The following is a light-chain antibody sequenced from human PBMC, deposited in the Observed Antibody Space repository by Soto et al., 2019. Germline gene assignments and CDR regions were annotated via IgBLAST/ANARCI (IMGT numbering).Light chain of an antibody. CDR1: QSVSNW. V-gene: IGKV1-5*01. CDR3: QQYNSYSRA. Sequence: DIQRTQSPSTLSASVGDRVTITCRASQSVSNWLAWYQQKPGKAPKLLIYDASTLESGVPSRFSGSGSATEFTLTISSLQPDDFATYYCQQYNSYSRAFGQGTKVEI. CDR2: DAS. J-gene: IGKJ1*01.